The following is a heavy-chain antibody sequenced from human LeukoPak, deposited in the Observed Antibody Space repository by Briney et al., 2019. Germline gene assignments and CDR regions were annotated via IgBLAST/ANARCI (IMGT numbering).Heavy chain of an antibody. CDR3: ARLATGYSSSWYFDY. J-gene: IGHJ4*02. CDR2: IYYSGST. D-gene: IGHD6-13*01. V-gene: IGHV4-59*01. CDR1: GGSISSYY. Sequence: SETLSLTCTVSGGSISSYYWSWLRQPPGKGLEWIGYIYYSGSTNYNPSLKSRVTISVDTSKNQFSLKLSSVTAADTAVYYCARLATGYSSSWYFDYWGQGTLITVSS.